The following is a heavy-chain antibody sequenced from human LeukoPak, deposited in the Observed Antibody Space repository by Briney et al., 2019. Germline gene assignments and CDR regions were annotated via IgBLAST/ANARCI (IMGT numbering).Heavy chain of an antibody. CDR1: GFTFSSYG. Sequence: PGRSLRLSCAASGFTFSSYGMHWVRQAPGKGLEWVAVISYDGSNKYYADSVKGRFTISRDSSMNTLYLQMNSLRAEDTAVYYCARPGGEIAAAAKSGYYFDYWGQGTLVTVSS. CDR3: ARPGGEIAAAAKSGYYFDY. D-gene: IGHD6-13*01. V-gene: IGHV3-33*01. J-gene: IGHJ4*02. CDR2: ISYDGSNK.